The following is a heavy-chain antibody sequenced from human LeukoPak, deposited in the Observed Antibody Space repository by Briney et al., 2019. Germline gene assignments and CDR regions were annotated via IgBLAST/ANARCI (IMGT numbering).Heavy chain of an antibody. J-gene: IGHJ4*02. CDR3: ANSRINVDTAMVLTPFDY. V-gene: IGHV3-30-3*01. D-gene: IGHD5-18*01. CDR1: GFTFSSYA. CDR2: ISYDGSNK. Sequence: GGSLRLSCAASGFTFSSYAMHWVRQAPGKGLEWVAVISYDGSNKYYADSVKGRFTISRDNSKNTLYLQMNSLRAEDTAVYYCANSRINVDTAMVLTPFDYWGQGTLVTVSS.